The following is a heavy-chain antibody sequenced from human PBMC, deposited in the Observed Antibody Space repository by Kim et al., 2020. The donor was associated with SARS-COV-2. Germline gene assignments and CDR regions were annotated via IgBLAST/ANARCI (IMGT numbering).Heavy chain of an antibody. Sequence: GGSLRLSCAASGFTFNNYAMSWVRQAPGKGLEWVSAITHTGGDTYHADSVKGRFTISRDNSKDTLFLQMNSLRVEDTAVYYCAKGSSSSRPYYFEYWGQGTLVTVSS. V-gene: IGHV3-23*01. CDR2: ITHTGGDT. D-gene: IGHD6-6*01. CDR3: AKGSSSSRPYYFEY. J-gene: IGHJ4*02. CDR1: GFTFNNYA.